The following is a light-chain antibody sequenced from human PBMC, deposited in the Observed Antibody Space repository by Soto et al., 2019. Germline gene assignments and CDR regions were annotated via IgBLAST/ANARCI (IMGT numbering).Light chain of an antibody. J-gene: IGKJ4*01. CDR2: DAS. CDR3: QQFNSFPLT. CDR1: QGIGSA. Sequence: AVQLTQSPSSLSSSVGDRFTISCLASQGIGSALAWYQQNPGKAPKVLIYDASSLESGVPSRFSGSGSGTDFTLTISSLQPEDFASYYCQQFNSFPLTFGGGTKVDI. V-gene: IGKV1-13*02.